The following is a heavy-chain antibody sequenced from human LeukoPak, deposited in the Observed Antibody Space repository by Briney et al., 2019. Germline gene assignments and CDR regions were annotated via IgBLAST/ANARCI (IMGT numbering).Heavy chain of an antibody. D-gene: IGHD5-24*01. CDR1: GYSISSGYY. J-gene: IGHJ4*02. Sequence: ASETLSLTCTVSGYSISSGYYWGWIRQPPGKGLEWIGSIYHSGRTFYNPSLKIRVTISVDTSKNQFSLKLTSVTAADTAVYYCARDLRDGYTYGAFDYWGQGTLVTVSS. V-gene: IGHV4-38-2*02. CDR3: ARDLRDGYTYGAFDY. CDR2: IYHSGRT.